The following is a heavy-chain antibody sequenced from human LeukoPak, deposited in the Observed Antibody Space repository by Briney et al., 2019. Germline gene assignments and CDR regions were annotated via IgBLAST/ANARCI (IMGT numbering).Heavy chain of an antibody. V-gene: IGHV4-59*01. J-gene: IGHJ4*02. Sequence: SETLSLTCTVSGGSISSYYWSWIRQPPGKGLEWIGYTFYSGSTNYNPSLKSRVTISVDTSRNQFSLKLSSVTAADTAVYYCARATLNCSGGSCYFHFDYWGQGTLVTVSS. CDR1: GGSISSYY. CDR3: ARATLNCSGGSCYFHFDY. CDR2: TFYSGST. D-gene: IGHD2-15*01.